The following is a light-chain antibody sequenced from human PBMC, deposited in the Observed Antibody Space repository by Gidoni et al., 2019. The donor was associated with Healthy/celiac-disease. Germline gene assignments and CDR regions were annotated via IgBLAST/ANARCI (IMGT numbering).Light chain of an antibody. CDR3: QQSYSTPYT. Sequence: DIQMTQSPSSLSAAVGDRVTITCRASQSISSYLNWYQQKPGKAPKLLIYAASSVQSGGPSRCSGSGSGTDFTLTISSLQPEDVATYYCQQSYSTPYTFGQGTKLEIK. CDR2: AAS. J-gene: IGKJ2*01. CDR1: QSISSY. V-gene: IGKV1-39*01.